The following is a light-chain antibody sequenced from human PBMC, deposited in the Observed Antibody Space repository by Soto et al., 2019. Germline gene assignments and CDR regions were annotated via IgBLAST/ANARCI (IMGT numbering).Light chain of an antibody. CDR3: QQRSSLSY. J-gene: IGKJ3*01. V-gene: IGKV3-11*01. Sequence: EIVLTQSPATLSLSPGERATLSCRASQSVGSYLAWYQQKPGQAPRLLIYDASNRATGIPARLSGSGSGTAFSLTSSSLAPEDFEVYYCQQRSSLSYVGPVSKVDSK. CDR2: DAS. CDR1: QSVGSY.